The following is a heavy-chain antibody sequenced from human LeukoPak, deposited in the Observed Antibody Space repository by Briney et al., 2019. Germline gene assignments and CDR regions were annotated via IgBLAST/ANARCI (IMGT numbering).Heavy chain of an antibody. V-gene: IGHV3-23*01. D-gene: IGHD3-22*01. J-gene: IGHJ4*02. Sequence: GGSLRLSCAATGFTFSNYAMIWVRQASGKGLECVSSISGSGDATYYADSVKGRFTISRDNAKNSLYLQMNSLRDGDTAVYYCAREVDYDSSGYYTPDFGYWGQGTLVTVSS. CDR2: ISGSGDAT. CDR3: AREVDYDSSGYYTPDFGY. CDR1: GFTFSNYA.